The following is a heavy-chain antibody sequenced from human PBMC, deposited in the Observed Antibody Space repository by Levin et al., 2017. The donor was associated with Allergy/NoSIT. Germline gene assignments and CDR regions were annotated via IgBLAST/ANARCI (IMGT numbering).Heavy chain of an antibody. J-gene: IGHJ4*02. Sequence: GGSLRLSCAASGFTFSSYGMHWVRQAPGKGLEWVAVISYDGSNKYYADSVKGRFTISRDNSKNTLYLQMNSLRAEDTAVYYCAKDTGYSSSPEGYWGQGTLVTVSS. CDR2: ISYDGSNK. CDR3: AKDTGYSSSPEGY. V-gene: IGHV3-30*18. CDR1: GFTFSSYG. D-gene: IGHD6-13*01.